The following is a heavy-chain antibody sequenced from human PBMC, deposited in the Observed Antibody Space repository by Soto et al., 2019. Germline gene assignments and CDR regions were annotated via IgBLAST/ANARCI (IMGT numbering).Heavy chain of an antibody. D-gene: IGHD6-13*01. Sequence: EVQLVESGGGLVQPGRSLRLSCAASGFTFDDYAMHWVRQAPGKGLEWVSGISWNSGSIGYADSVKGRFTISRDNAKNSLYLQMNSLRAEDTALYYCARGLAAAGIGERGGMLGYAFDIWGQGTMVTVSS. V-gene: IGHV3-9*01. CDR2: ISWNSGSI. CDR1: GFTFDDYA. J-gene: IGHJ3*02. CDR3: ARGLAAAGIGERGGMLGYAFDI.